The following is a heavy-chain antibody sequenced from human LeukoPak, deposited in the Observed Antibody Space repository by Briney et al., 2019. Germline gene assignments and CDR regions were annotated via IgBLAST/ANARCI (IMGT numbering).Heavy chain of an antibody. CDR2: IKQDGSEK. CDR1: GFTFSSYW. Sequence: GGSLRLSCAASGFTFSSYWMSWVRQAPGKGLEWVANIKQDGSEKYYMDSVNGRFTISRDNAKNSLYLQMNSLRAEDTAVYYCAKSDVGMVTATLDYWGQGTLVTVSS. CDR3: AKSDVGMVTATLDY. V-gene: IGHV3-7*03. J-gene: IGHJ4*02. D-gene: IGHD2-21*02.